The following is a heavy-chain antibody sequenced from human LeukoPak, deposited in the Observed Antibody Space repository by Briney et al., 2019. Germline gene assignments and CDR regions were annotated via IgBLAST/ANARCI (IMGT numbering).Heavy chain of an antibody. CDR1: GFIFSNYA. CDR2: ITNSGGTT. J-gene: IGHJ5*02. Sequence: GGSLRLSCAASGFIFSNYAMSWVRQAPGKGLEWVSAITNSGGTTYYADSVKGRFTISRDNSKNTLYLQTNSLRAEDTAVYYCAKFLGVSVWYGISGPWGQGTLVTVSS. D-gene: IGHD3-10*01. V-gene: IGHV3-23*01. CDR3: AKFLGVSVWYGISGP.